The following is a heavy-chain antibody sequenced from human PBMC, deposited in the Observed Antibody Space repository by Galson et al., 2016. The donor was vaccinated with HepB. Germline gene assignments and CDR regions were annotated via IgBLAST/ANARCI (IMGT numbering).Heavy chain of an antibody. J-gene: IGHJ6*02. Sequence: QSGAEVKKPGESLKISCKGSGYIFNNFWAAWVRQMPGKGLEWMGIIYPGDSHSRYSPSLQGQVTISADKSINTAYLQCSSLTASDTAVYYCARTHSGGTDYYYYAMDVWGQGTTVTVSS. CDR2: IYPGDSHS. V-gene: IGHV5-51*01. CDR1: GYIFNNFW. CDR3: ARTHSGGTDYYYYAMDV. D-gene: IGHD2-15*01.